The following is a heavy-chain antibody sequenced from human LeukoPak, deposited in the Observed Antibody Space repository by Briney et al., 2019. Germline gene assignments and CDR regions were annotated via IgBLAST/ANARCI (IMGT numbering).Heavy chain of an antibody. CDR1: GGSISSYY. CDR2: IYYSGTT. Sequence: SETLSLTCTVSGGSISSYYWSWIRQPPGKGLEWIGYIYYSGTTSFNPSLKSRVTISIDTSKNQFSLKLSSVTAADTAVYFCASGSTLIGYGMDVWGQGTTLTVSS. D-gene: IGHD6-25*01. V-gene: IGHV4-59*06. CDR3: ASGSTLIGYGMDV. J-gene: IGHJ6*02.